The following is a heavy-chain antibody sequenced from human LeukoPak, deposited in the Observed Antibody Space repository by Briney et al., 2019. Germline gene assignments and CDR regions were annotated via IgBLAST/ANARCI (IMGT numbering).Heavy chain of an antibody. CDR2: ISGSGGST. J-gene: IGHJ6*03. Sequence: PGGSLRLSCAATGFTFSSYAMSWVRQAPGKELEWVSDISGSGGSTYYADSVKGRFTISRDNSKNTLYLQLNSLRAEDTAVYYCAKMGNYYYYMDVWGKGTTVTVSS. CDR3: AKMGNYYYYMDV. D-gene: IGHD1-26*01. V-gene: IGHV3-23*01. CDR1: GFTFSSYA.